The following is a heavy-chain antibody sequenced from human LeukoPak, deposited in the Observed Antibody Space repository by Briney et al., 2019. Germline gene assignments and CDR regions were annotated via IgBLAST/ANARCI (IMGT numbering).Heavy chain of an antibody. J-gene: IGHJ6*03. V-gene: IGHV1-8*03. CDR1: GYTFTSYD. D-gene: IGHD2-15*01. Sequence: ASVKVSCKASGYTFTSYDINWVRQATGQGLEWMGWMNHNSGNTGYAQKFQGRVTITRNTSISTAYMELSSLRSEDTAVYYCARRYCSGGSCYNSYYMDVWGKGTTVTVSS. CDR3: ARRYCSGGSCYNSYYMDV. CDR2: MNHNSGNT.